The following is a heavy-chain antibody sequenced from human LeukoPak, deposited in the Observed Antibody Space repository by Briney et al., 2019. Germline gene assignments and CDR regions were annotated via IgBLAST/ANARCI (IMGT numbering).Heavy chain of an antibody. CDR2: FDPEDGET. J-gene: IGHJ5*02. V-gene: IGHV1-24*01. Sequence: ASVKVSCKVSGYTLTELSMHWVRQAPGKGLGWMGGFDPEDGETIYAQKFQGRVTMTEDTSTDTAYMELSSLRSEDTAVYYCAPRDFWSGYYRPWGQGTLVTVSS. CDR1: GYTLTELS. CDR3: APRDFWSGYYRP. D-gene: IGHD3-3*01.